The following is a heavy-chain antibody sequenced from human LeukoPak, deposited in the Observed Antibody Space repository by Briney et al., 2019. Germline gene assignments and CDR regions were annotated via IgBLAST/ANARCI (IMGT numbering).Heavy chain of an antibody. D-gene: IGHD6-19*01. CDR3: ARIQYTSGWTFDY. J-gene: IGHJ4*02. CDR2: ILSNDEN. Sequence: SGPTLVNPTETLTLTCTVSGFSLSNARMGVSWIRQPPGKALEWLAHILSNDENSYSTSLKSRLTISKDTSKSQVVLTMTSMDPVDTATYYCARIQYTSGWTFDYWGQGTLVTVSS. V-gene: IGHV2-26*01. CDR1: GFSLSNARMG.